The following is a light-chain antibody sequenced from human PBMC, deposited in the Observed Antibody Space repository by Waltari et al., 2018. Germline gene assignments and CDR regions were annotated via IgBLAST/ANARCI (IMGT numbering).Light chain of an antibody. Sequence: DIQMTQSPSSVSASAGDIVTITCRASLGISRWVAWYQQKPGKAPKLLIFPSSSLRSGVPSRFSGSGSGTDFTLTISSLQPEDFATYYCLQANSFPWTFGQGTKVDIK. J-gene: IGKJ1*01. CDR3: LQANSFPWT. CDR2: PSS. CDR1: LGISRW. V-gene: IGKV1-12*01.